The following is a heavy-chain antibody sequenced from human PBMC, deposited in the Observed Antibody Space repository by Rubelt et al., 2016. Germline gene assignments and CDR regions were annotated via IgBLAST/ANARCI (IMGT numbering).Heavy chain of an antibody. J-gene: IGHJ2*01. CDR3: ARDPYDFWSGYSYWYFNL. CDR1: GGSFSGYY. D-gene: IGHD3-3*01. Sequence: QVQLQQWGTGLLKPSETLSLTCAVHGGSFSGYYWSWIRQPPGKGLEWIGEINHSGSTNYNPSLKSRVTISVDTSKNQFSLRLSSVTAADTAVYYCARDPYDFWSGYSYWYFNLWGRGTLVTVSS. V-gene: IGHV4-34*01. CDR2: INHSGST.